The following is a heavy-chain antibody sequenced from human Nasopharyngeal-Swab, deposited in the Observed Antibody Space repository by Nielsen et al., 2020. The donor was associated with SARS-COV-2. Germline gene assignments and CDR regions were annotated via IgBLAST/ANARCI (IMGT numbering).Heavy chain of an antibody. CDR2: ISYSGST. J-gene: IGHJ3*01. CDR1: GASISTYY. CDR3: ARSSRVDF. V-gene: IGHV4-59*01. Sequence: SETLSLTCAVSGASISTYYWSWIRQSPGTGLESIGCISYSGSTNYNPSLQSRVAISVDTSKNHPSLRLTSVTAADSAVYYCARSSRVDFWGQGTVVTVSS.